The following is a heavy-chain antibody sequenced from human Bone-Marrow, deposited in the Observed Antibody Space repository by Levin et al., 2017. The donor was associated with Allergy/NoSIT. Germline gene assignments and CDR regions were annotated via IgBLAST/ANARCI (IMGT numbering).Heavy chain of an antibody. CDR2: IAWDDDT. Sequence: KASETLSLTCTFSGFSLTSSGVCVSWIRQPPGKAPEWLALIAWDDDTYYTSSLRTRLTVSKDTSKNQVVLTMTNMDPVDTATYYCARIVIGDSSGYYSPFDYWGRGVLVTVSS. V-gene: IGHV2-70*01. D-gene: IGHD3-22*01. CDR1: GFSLTSSGVC. CDR3: ARIVIGDSSGYYSPFDY. J-gene: IGHJ4*02.